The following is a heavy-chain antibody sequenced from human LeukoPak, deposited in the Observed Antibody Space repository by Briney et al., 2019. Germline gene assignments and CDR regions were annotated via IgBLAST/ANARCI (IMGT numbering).Heavy chain of an antibody. Sequence: ASVKVSCKVSGYTLTELSMHWVRQAPGKALEWMGGFDPEDGETSYAQKFQGRVTMTEDTSTDTAYMELSSLRSEDTAVYYCATDDRYCSSTSCYNYWGQGTLVTVSS. D-gene: IGHD2-2*02. V-gene: IGHV1-24*01. CDR2: FDPEDGET. CDR3: ATDDRYCSSTSCYNY. CDR1: GYTLTELS. J-gene: IGHJ4*02.